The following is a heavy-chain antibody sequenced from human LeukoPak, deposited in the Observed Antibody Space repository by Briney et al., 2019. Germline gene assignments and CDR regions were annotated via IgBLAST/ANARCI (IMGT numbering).Heavy chain of an antibody. J-gene: IGHJ3*02. CDR1: GFNVSSNY. D-gene: IGHD2-21*02. CDR3: ARVLWLLGAFDI. CDR2: IYSGGST. Sequence: GGSLRLPWAASGFNVSSNYMSWVGQAPGNGLAWVSVIYSGGSTYYADSVKGRFTISRDNSKNTLYLQMNSLRAEDTAVYYCARVLWLLGAFDIWGQGTMVTVSS. V-gene: IGHV3-53*01.